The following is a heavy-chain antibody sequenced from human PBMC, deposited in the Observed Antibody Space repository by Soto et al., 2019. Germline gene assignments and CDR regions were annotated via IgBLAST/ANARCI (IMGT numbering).Heavy chain of an antibody. CDR1: GGSISSYY. CDR2: IYYSGST. CDR3: ARRGDYGDTDY. D-gene: IGHD4-17*01. V-gene: IGHV4-59*08. Sequence: SETLSLTCTVSGGSISSYYWSWIRQPPGKGLEWIGYIYYSGSTNYNPSLKSRVTISVDTSKSQFSLKLSSVTAADTAVYYCARRGDYGDTDYWGQGTLVTVSS. J-gene: IGHJ4*02.